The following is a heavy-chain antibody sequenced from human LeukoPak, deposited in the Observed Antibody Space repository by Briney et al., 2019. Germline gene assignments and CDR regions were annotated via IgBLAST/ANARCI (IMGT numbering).Heavy chain of an antibody. J-gene: IGHJ4*02. CDR1: GGTFSSYA. V-gene: IGHV1-69*04. CDR3: ARDSYGSGSMGY. Sequence: GASVKVSCKASGGTFSSYAISWVRQAPGQGLEWMGRIIPILGIANYAQKFQGRVTITADKSTSTAYMELSSLRSEDTAVYYYARDSYGSGSMGYWGQGTLVTVSS. D-gene: IGHD3-10*01. CDR2: IIPILGIA.